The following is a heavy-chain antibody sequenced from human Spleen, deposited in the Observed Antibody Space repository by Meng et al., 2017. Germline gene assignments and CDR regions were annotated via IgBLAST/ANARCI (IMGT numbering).Heavy chain of an antibody. V-gene: IGHV3-30*04. CDR3: ASPARDALRYFDWLPQLDY. J-gene: IGHJ4*02. Sequence: GESLKISCAASGFTFSSYAMHWVRQAPGKGLEWVAVISYDGSNKYYADSVKGRFTISRDNSKNTLYLQMNSLRAEDTAVYYWASPARDALRYFDWLPQLDYRGQGTLVTVSS. D-gene: IGHD3-9*01. CDR1: GFTFSSYA. CDR2: ISYDGSNK.